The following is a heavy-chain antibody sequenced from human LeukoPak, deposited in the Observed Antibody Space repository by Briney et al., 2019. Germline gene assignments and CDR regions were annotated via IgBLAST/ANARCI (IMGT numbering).Heavy chain of an antibody. CDR1: GFTFSSYW. Sequence: GGSLRLSCAASGFTFSSYWMSWVRQAPGKGLEWVSAITSSGDSTYYADSVRGRFTISRDNSKNTLYLQMNTLRAEDRAVYYCAKENPVGGTNYFDYWGQGTLVTVSS. CDR2: ITSSGDST. CDR3: AKENPVGGTNYFDY. D-gene: IGHD1-26*01. J-gene: IGHJ4*02. V-gene: IGHV3-23*01.